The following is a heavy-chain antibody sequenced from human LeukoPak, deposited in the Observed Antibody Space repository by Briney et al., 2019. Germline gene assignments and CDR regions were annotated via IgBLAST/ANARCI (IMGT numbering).Heavy chain of an antibody. CDR3: AREGHYDILTGYSPLEYYFYYMDV. CDR2: ISSDGVEK. V-gene: IGHV3-30*04. D-gene: IGHD3-9*01. CDR1: GFTFSNYG. Sequence: QPGGSLRLSCEASGFTFSNYGIHWVRQTPGKRLEWVAAISSDGVEKHYADSVKGRFTISRDNSKSALYLQMNSLRAEDTALYYCAREGHYDILTGYSPLEYYFYYMDVWGKGTTVTVSS. J-gene: IGHJ6*03.